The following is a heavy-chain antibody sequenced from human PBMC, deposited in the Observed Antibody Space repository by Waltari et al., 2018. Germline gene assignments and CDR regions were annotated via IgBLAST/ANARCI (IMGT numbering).Heavy chain of an antibody. D-gene: IGHD1-26*01. V-gene: IGHV1-18*04. CDR2: ISGHNGNT. J-gene: IGHJ6*02. Sequence: QPQLVQSGAEVKKPGASVKVSCKASAYSFPKYGVTWVRQAPGQGLEWMGWISGHNGNTKIPQKLQGRVTMTTDTSTSTAYMGLRSLTSDDAAVYYCAGSTSPLGYYYYGTDVWGQGTTVTVSS. CDR3: AGSTSPLGYYYYGTDV. CDR1: AYSFPKYG.